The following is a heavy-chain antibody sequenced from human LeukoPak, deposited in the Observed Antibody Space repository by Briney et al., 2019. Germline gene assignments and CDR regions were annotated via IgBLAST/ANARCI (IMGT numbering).Heavy chain of an antibody. D-gene: IGHD3-10*01. J-gene: IGHJ5*02. CDR2: ISSSSSYI. CDR3: AKDLLRDRWFGES. Sequence: GGSLRLSCAASGFTFSSYSMNWVRQAPGKGLEWVSSISSSSSYIYYADSVKGRFTISRDNAKNTLYLQMDSLRPEDTAIYYCAKDLLRDRWFGESWGQGTLVTVSS. CDR1: GFTFSSYS. V-gene: IGHV3-21*01.